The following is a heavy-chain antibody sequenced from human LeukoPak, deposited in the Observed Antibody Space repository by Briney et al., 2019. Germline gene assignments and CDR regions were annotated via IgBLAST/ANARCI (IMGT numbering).Heavy chain of an antibody. CDR3: AKGSGSYYDY. CDR1: GFMFSSYS. D-gene: IGHD1-26*01. J-gene: IGHJ4*02. CDR2: IRYDGSNK. V-gene: IGHV3-30*02. Sequence: GGSLRLSCAAPGFMFSSYSMNWVRQAPGKGLEWVAFIRYDGSNKYYADSVKGRFTISRDNSKNTLYLQMNSLRAEDTAVYYCAKGSGSYYDYWGQGTLVTVSS.